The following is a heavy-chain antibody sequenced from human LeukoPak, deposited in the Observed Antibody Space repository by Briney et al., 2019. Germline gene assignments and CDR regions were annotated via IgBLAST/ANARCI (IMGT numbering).Heavy chain of an antibody. D-gene: IGHD2-2*01. J-gene: IGHJ4*02. Sequence: PGESLKISCKGSGYSFTSYWIGWVRQMPGKGLEWMGIIYPGDSDTRYSPSFQGQVTISADKSISTAYLQWSSLKASDTAMYYCARQSIVVVPAASPFDYWGQGTLVTVSS. CDR2: IYPGDSDT. CDR1: GYSFTSYW. V-gene: IGHV5-51*01. CDR3: ARQSIVVVPAASPFDY.